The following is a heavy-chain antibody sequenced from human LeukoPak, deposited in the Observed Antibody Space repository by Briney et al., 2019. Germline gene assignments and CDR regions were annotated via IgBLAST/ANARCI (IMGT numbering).Heavy chain of an antibody. J-gene: IGHJ4*02. Sequence: GGFLRLSCAASGFTFSSYAMHWVRQAPGKGLEWVAVISYDGSNKYYADSVKGRFTISRDNSKNTLYLQMNSLRAGDTAVYYCARVSRRWLQLVDYWGQGTLVTVSS. D-gene: IGHD5-24*01. CDR3: ARVSRRWLQLVDY. CDR1: GFTFSSYA. V-gene: IGHV3-30*01. CDR2: ISYDGSNK.